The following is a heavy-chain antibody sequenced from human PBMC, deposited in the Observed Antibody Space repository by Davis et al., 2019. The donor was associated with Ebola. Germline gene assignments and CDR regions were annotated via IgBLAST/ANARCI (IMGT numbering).Heavy chain of an antibody. V-gene: IGHV1-2*02. CDR3: ARKSGDLDS. D-gene: IGHD1-26*01. CDR2: INPNSGAT. Sequence: ASVKVSCKTSGYTFTGHYFHWVRQAPGQGLEWMGWINPNSGATNYAQRFRGRVTMTGDTSITTTYMELNRLTSDDTAFYYCARKSGDLDSWGQGTLVTVSS. CDR1: GYTFTGHY. J-gene: IGHJ4*02.